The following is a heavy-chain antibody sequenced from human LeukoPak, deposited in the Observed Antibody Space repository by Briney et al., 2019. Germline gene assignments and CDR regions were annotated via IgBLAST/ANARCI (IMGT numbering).Heavy chain of an antibody. V-gene: IGHV4-4*02. CDR2: INHSGST. CDR3: ASNAGDF. CDR1: GGSISSSNW. J-gene: IGHJ4*02. D-gene: IGHD6-13*01. Sequence: SETLSLTCAVSGGSISSSNWWSWVRQPPGKGLEWIGEINHSGSTNYNPSLKSRVTISVDTSKNQFSLKLSSVTAADTAVYYCASNAGDFWGQGTLVTVSS.